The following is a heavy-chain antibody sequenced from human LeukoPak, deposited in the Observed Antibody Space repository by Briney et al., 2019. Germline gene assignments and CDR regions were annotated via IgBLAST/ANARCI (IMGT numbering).Heavy chain of an antibody. V-gene: IGHV3-7*04. CDR3: ARGLIAAGSYFDY. Sequence: PGGSLRLSCAASGFTFSSYWMSWVRQAPGKGLEWVANIKQDGSEKYYVDSVKGRFTTSRDNAKNSLYLQMNSLRAEDTAVYYCARGLIAAGSYFDYWGQGTLVTVSS. CDR2: IKQDGSEK. D-gene: IGHD6-13*01. CDR1: GFTFSSYW. J-gene: IGHJ4*02.